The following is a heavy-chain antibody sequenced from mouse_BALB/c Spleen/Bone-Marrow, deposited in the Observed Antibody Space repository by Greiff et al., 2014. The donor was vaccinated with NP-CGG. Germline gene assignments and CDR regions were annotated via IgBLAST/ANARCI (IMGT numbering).Heavy chain of an antibody. CDR1: GYSFTSYT. Sequence: QLQQSGAELARPGASVKMSCKASGYSFTSYTMHWVKQRPGQGLEWIGYINPSSGYTNYNQKFKDKATLTADKSSSTAYMQLSSLTSEDSAVYYCARGWDYEGYFDYWGQGTTLTVSS. CDR2: INPSSGYT. CDR3: ARGWDYEGYFDY. D-gene: IGHD2-4*01. J-gene: IGHJ2*01. V-gene: IGHV1-4*01.